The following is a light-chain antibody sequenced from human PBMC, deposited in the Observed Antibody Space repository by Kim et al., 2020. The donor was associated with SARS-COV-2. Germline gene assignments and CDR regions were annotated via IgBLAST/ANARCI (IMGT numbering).Light chain of an antibody. J-gene: IGKJ2*03. CDR1: QSISTY. CDR2: DAS. Sequence: LSPGERATLSCRASQSISTYLAWNQHKPGQPPRLLIWDASNRATGIPDRFSGSGSGTDFTLTISSLEPKDSAVNYCQQRSNLPPYSFGQGTKLEI. CDR3: QQRSNLPPYS. V-gene: IGKV3-11*01.